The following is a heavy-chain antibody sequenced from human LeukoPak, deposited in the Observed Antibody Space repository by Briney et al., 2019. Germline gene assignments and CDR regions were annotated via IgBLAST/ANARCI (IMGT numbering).Heavy chain of an antibody. Sequence: PGGSLRLSCAASGFTFSSYEMNWVRQAPGKGLEWVSYISSSGSTIYYADSVKGRFTISRDNAKNSLYLQMNSLRAEDTALYYCARGTGYSSSWYFGYWGQGTLVTVSS. CDR3: ARGTGYSSSWYFGY. V-gene: IGHV3-48*03. D-gene: IGHD6-13*01. CDR2: ISSSGSTI. J-gene: IGHJ4*02. CDR1: GFTFSSYE.